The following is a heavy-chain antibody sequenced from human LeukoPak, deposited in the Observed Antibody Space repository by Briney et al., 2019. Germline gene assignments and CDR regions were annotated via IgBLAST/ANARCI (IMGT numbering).Heavy chain of an antibody. CDR1: GFTFSAFA. CDR3: ARDPNGDYVGAFDM. Sequence: GGSLRLFCTASGFTFSAFAMMWVRQAPGKGPEWIAAIRGGGTGAFYAGSVMGRFTIYKDNSKDTLFLQMNNLRAEDTAVYYCARDPNGDYVGAFDMWGPGTMVTVSS. CDR2: IRGGGTGA. J-gene: IGHJ3*02. V-gene: IGHV3-23*01. D-gene: IGHD4-17*01.